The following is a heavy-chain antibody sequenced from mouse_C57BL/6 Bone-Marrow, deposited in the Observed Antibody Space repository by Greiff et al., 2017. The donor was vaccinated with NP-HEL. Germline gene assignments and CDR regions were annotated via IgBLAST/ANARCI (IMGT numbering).Heavy chain of an antibody. Sequence: EVQLVESGGGLVKPGGSLKLSCAASGFTFSDYGMHWVRQAPEKGLEWVAYISSGSSTIYYADTVKGRFTISRDNAKNTLFLQMTSLRSEDTAMYYCARPLYSNYSYYAMDYWGQGTSVTVSS. CDR2: ISSGSSTI. D-gene: IGHD2-5*01. V-gene: IGHV5-17*01. CDR3: ARPLYSNYSYYAMDY. CDR1: GFTFSDYG. J-gene: IGHJ4*01.